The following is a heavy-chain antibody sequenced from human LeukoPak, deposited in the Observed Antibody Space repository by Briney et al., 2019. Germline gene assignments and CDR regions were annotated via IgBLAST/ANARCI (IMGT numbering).Heavy chain of an antibody. CDR1: GYTFTSYG. V-gene: IGHV1-18*01. J-gene: IGHJ4*02. Sequence: GASVKVSCKASGYTFTSYGISWVRQAPGQGLEWMGWISAYNGNTNYAQKLQGRVTMTTDTSTSTAYMELRSLRSDDTAVYYCAREAIVVVPAAIDYWGQGTLVTVSS. D-gene: IGHD2-2*01. CDR2: ISAYNGNT. CDR3: AREAIVVVPAAIDY.